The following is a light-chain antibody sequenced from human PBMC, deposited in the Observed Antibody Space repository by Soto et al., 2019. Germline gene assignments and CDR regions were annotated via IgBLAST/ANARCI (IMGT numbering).Light chain of an antibody. CDR2: DAT. CDR3: QQLNHYPRT. Sequence: DIQMTQSPSTLSASVGARVTITCRADQSITRWLAWFQQKQGKAPSLLIYDATNLQPGVPSRFSGSGSGTEGTLTISSLQPEDGSTYDGQQLNHYPRTFGQGTKVDIK. CDR1: QSITRW. V-gene: IGKV1-5*01. J-gene: IGKJ1*01.